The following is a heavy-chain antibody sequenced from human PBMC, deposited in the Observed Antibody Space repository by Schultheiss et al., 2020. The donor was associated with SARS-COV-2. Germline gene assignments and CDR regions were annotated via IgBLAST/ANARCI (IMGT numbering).Heavy chain of an antibody. D-gene: IGHD3-10*01. CDR2: IVVGSGNT. J-gene: IGHJ5*02. CDR1: GFTFTSSA. V-gene: IGHV1-58*02. Sequence: SVKVSCKASGFTFTSSAMQWVRQARGQRLEWIGWIVVGSGNTNYAQKFQERVTITRDMSTSTAYMELSSLRSEDTAVYYCARDSYYGSGWFDPWGQGTLVTVSS. CDR3: ARDSYYGSGWFDP.